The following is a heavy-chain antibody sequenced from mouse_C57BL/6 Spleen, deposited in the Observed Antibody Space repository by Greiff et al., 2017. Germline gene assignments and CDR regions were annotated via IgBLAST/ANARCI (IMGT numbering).Heavy chain of an antibody. Sequence: VHLVESGAELARPGASVKLSCKASGYTFTSYGISWVKQRTGQGLEWIGELYPRSGNTYYNEKFKGKATLTADKSSSTAYMELRSLTSEDSAVYFCAPYGTSSFYYAMDYWGQGTSVTVSS. D-gene: IGHD2-1*01. CDR1: GYTFTSYG. V-gene: IGHV1-81*01. J-gene: IGHJ4*01. CDR2: LYPRSGNT. CDR3: APYGTSSFYYAMDY.